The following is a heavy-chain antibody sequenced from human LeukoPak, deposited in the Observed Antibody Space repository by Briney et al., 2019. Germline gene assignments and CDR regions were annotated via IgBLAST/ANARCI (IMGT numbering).Heavy chain of an antibody. Sequence: QAGGSLRLSCAASGFTFNSYGLHWVRQAPGKGLEWVAFIRYDGSNKYYADSVKGRVTISRDNSKNTLYPQMNSLRAEDTAVYYCAKDLGDPAAYYYMDVWGKGTTVTVSS. CDR1: GFTFNSYG. V-gene: IGHV3-30*02. CDR2: IRYDGSNK. D-gene: IGHD6-13*01. J-gene: IGHJ6*03. CDR3: AKDLGDPAAYYYMDV.